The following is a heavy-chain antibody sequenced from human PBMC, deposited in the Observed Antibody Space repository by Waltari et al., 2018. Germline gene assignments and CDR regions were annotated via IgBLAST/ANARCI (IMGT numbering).Heavy chain of an antibody. V-gene: IGHV4-38-2*01. Sequence: QVQLQESGPGLVKPSETLSLTCAVSGFLIRSGYYWGWVRQPPGKGLEWIGSISRSGTSYYSPSLKSRVVISVDTSKNHFSLNLGAVTAADTALYFCARVDSGNYLPDYWGQGTLVAVSS. D-gene: IGHD1-26*01. J-gene: IGHJ4*02. CDR2: ISRSGTS. CDR1: GFLIRSGYY. CDR3: ARVDSGNYLPDY.